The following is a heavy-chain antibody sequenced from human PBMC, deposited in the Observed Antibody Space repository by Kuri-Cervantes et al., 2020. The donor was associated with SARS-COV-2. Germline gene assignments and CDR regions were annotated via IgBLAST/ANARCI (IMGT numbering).Heavy chain of an antibody. J-gene: IGHJ3*02. CDR1: GFTFSSYS. Sequence: GESLKISCAASGFTFSSYSMNWVRQAPGKGLEWVSYISSSSSTIYYADSVKGRFTISRDNAKNSLYLQMNSLRDEGTAVYYCARDTIFGVVIRESSAFDIWGQGTMVPVSS. V-gene: IGHV3-48*02. CDR3: ARDTIFGVVIRESSAFDI. D-gene: IGHD3-3*01. CDR2: ISSSSSTI.